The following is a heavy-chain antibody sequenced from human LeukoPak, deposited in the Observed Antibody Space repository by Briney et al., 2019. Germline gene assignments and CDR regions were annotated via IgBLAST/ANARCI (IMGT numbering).Heavy chain of an antibody. D-gene: IGHD5/OR15-5a*01. CDR3: ARGLYATAAFDI. V-gene: IGHV4-30-2*01. J-gene: IGHJ3*02. Sequence: SETLSLTCAVSGGSISSGGYSWSWIRQPPGKGLEWIGYIYHSGSTYYNPSLKSRVTISVDRSKNQFSLKLSSVTAAGTAVYYCARGLYATAAFDIWGQGTMVTVSS. CDR1: GGSISSGGYS. CDR2: IYHSGST.